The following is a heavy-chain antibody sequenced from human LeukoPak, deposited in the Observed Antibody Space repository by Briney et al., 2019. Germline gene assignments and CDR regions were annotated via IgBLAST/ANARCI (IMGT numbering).Heavy chain of an antibody. CDR3: AKRGDPKGNFDY. V-gene: IGHV3-11*04. Sequence: KTGGSLRLSCAASGFTFNDYYRTWIRQAPGKGLEWVSCISSSGSIIYYADSVKGRFTISRDNAKNSLYLQMNSLRAEDTAVYYCAKRGDPKGNFDYCGQGNLVTVSS. CDR2: ISSSGSII. CDR1: GFTFNDYY. J-gene: IGHJ4*02. D-gene: IGHD3-10*01.